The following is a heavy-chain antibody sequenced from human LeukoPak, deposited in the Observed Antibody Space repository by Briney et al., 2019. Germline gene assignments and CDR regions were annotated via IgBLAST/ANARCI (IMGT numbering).Heavy chain of an antibody. D-gene: IGHD6-19*01. Sequence: GSLRLSCAPSVFTFSTYAIHWVRQAPGKGLECVAVISYDGSDEYYADSLKGGFTISRDNYENTVYLQMDTLRVEDTDVYYCARVAIRMGGTTENWFDPWGEGTLVTVSS. CDR1: VFTFSTYA. CDR3: ARVAIRMGGTTENWFDP. J-gene: IGHJ5*02. CDR2: ISYDGSDE. V-gene: IGHV3-30*04.